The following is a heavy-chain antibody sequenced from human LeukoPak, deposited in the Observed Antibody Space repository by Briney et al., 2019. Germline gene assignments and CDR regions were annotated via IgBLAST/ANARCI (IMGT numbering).Heavy chain of an antibody. D-gene: IGHD6-13*01. V-gene: IGHV4-34*01. J-gene: IGHJ4*02. CDR3: ATGYSSSWFFDY. Sequence: SETLSLTCAVYGGSFSGYYWSWIRQPPGKGLEWIGEINHSGSTNYNPSLKSRVTISVDTSKNQFSLKLSSVTAADTAVYYCATGYSSSWFFDYWGQGTLVTVSS. CDR2: INHSGST. CDR1: GGSFSGYY.